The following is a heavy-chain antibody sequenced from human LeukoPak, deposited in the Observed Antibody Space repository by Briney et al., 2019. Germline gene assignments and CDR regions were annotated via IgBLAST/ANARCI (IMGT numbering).Heavy chain of an antibody. V-gene: IGHV5-51*01. Sequence: GESLKISCKGSGYSFTSYWIGWVRQMPGKGLEWMGIIYPGDSDTRYSPSFQGQVTISADKSISTVYLQWSSLKASDTAMYYCARLSPVLRYFDWLDYWGQGTLVTVSS. J-gene: IGHJ4*02. CDR3: ARLSPVLRYFDWLDY. CDR2: IYPGDSDT. D-gene: IGHD3-9*01. CDR1: GYSFTSYW.